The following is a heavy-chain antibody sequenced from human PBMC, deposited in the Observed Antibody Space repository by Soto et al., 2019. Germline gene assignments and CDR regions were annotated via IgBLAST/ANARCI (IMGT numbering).Heavy chain of an antibody. CDR1: GVTFKRQD. Sequence: SEKVSCKASGVTFKRQDMRWVRQAPGQGRQWMGRIIPMFGTPNAAGTFQVRVKIAADETAGTAYLELNSLTYEATAVYYCATSERRNGYRCDYWGPGTLVTASS. CDR3: ATSERRNGYRCDY. V-gene: IGHV1-69*13. D-gene: IGHD5-12*01. J-gene: IGHJ4*02. CDR2: IIPMFGTP.